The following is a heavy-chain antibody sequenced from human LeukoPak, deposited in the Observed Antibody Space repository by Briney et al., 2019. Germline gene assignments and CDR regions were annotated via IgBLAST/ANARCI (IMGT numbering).Heavy chain of an antibody. Sequence: PGGSLRLSCAASGFTLRSYGMHWVRQAPGKGLEWVAVMWYDGTKKYYADSVKGRFIISKDNSKNTVYLQMNSLRVEDTAVYYCARDSDTNSHYSSFDYWGQGTLVTVSS. CDR1: GFTLRSYG. J-gene: IGHJ4*02. CDR2: MWYDGTKK. CDR3: ARDSDTNSHYSSFDY. D-gene: IGHD2-8*01. V-gene: IGHV3-33*01.